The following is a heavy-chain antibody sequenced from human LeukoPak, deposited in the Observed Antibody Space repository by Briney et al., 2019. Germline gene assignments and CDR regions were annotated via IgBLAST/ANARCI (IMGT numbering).Heavy chain of an antibody. J-gene: IGHJ4*01. D-gene: IGHD3-16*02. Sequence: GESLKISCKGSGYSFTTYWIGWVRQMPGKGLEWMGIMYPGDSDTRYSPSFQGQVTISVDKSISTAYLQWSSLKASDTAMYYCARPLRLGELSFPHYWGQGTLVTVSS. CDR2: MYPGDSDT. V-gene: IGHV5-51*01. CDR3: ARPLRLGELSFPHY. CDR1: GYSFTTYW.